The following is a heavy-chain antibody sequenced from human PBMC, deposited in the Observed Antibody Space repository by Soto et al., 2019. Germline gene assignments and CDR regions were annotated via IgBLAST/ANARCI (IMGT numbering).Heavy chain of an antibody. CDR2: ISGRSGNS. CDR1: GYSFANQA. J-gene: IGHJ6*02. V-gene: IGHV1-18*01. D-gene: IGHD3-22*01. Sequence: ASVKVSCKTSGYSFANQAINWVRQAPGQGLEWVGWISGRSGNSNYAETVRGRVTMTTDTSTGTAYLELRALTTDDTAVYYCARGYDSSAYFYPLGDGMDVWGQGTTVTVSS. CDR3: ARGYDSSAYFYPLGDGMDV.